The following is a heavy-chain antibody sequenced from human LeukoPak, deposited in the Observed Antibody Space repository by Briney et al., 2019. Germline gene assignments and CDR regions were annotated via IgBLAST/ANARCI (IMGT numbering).Heavy chain of an antibody. Sequence: GGSLRLSCVASGFTFSDHYMSWIRQAPWKGLEWVAHTNPGGSDKYYVDSVKGRFTSSTDNVKGSLYLQMNSLRAENTAVYYCAIWFGELNSWGQGTLVTVSS. D-gene: IGHD3-10*01. CDR1: GFTFSDHY. J-gene: IGHJ4*02. CDR3: AIWFGELNS. V-gene: IGHV3-7*01. CDR2: TNPGGSDK.